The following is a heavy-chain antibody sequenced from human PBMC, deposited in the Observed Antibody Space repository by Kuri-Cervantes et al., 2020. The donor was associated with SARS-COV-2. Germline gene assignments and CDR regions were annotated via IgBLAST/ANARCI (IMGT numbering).Heavy chain of an antibody. J-gene: IGHJ4*02. D-gene: IGHD2-2*01. CDR2: IYHSGST. CDR1: GHSISSGYY. Sequence: GSLRLSCAVSGHSISSGYYWGWIRQPPGKGLEWIGSIYHSGSTYYNPSLKSRVTISVDTSKNQFSLKLSSVTAADTAVYYCARQGGIAVVPAALWGQGTLVTVSS. V-gene: IGHV4-38-2*01. CDR3: ARQGGIAVVPAAL.